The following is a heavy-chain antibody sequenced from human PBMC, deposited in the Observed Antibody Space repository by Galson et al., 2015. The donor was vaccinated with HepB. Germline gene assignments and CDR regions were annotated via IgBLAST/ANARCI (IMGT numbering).Heavy chain of an antibody. D-gene: IGHD2-21*01. J-gene: IGHJ3*02. V-gene: IGHV3-33*01. Sequence: SLRLSCAASGFTFSSYGMHWVRQAPGKGLEWVAVIWYDGSNKYYADSVKGRFTISRDNSKNTLYLQMNSLRAEDTAVYYCARDQMLAYCGGDCYGPAGAFDIWGQGTMVTVSS. CDR3: ARDQMLAYCGGDCYGPAGAFDI. CDR2: IWYDGSNK. CDR1: GFTFSSYG.